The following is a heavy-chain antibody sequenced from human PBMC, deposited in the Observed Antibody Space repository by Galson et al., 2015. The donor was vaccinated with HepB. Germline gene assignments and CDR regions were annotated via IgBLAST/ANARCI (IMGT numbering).Heavy chain of an antibody. V-gene: IGHV3-48*02. Sequence: SLRLSCAASGFTFSSYSMNWVRQAPGKGLEWVSYISSSSSTIYYADSVKGRFTISRDNAKNSLYLQMNSLRDEDTAVYYCASALKQPRVYYYGMDVWGQGTTVTVSS. D-gene: IGHD6-13*01. J-gene: IGHJ6*02. CDR1: GFTFSSYS. CDR2: ISSSSSTI. CDR3: ASALKQPRVYYYGMDV.